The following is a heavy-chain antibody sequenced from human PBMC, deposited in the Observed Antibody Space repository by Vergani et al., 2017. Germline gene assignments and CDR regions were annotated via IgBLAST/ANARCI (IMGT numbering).Heavy chain of an antibody. J-gene: IGHJ5*02. CDR1: GYTFTSYD. CDR3: AATIDQGWGFDP. Sequence: QLVQSGAEVKKPGASVKVSCKASGYTFTSYDINWVRQATGQGLEWIGWIVVGSGNTNYAQKFQERVTITRDMSTSTAYMELSSLRSEDTAVYYCAATIDQGWGFDPWGQGTLVTVSS. D-gene: IGHD3-9*01. V-gene: IGHV1-58*02. CDR2: IVVGSGNT.